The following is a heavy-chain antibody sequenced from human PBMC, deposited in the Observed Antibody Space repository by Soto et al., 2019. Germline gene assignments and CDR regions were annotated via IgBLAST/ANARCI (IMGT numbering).Heavy chain of an antibody. CDR1: GYTFTSDG. CDR2: ISAYNGNT. D-gene: IGHD2-2*01. J-gene: IGHJ6*02. V-gene: IGHV1-18*01. Sequence: ASVKVSCKASGYTFTSDGISWVRQAPGQGREWMGWISAYNGNTNYAQKLQGRVTMTTDTSTSTAYMELRSLRSDDTAVYYCARDIVVVPAAMPYSSGFDYGMDVWGQGTTVTVSS. CDR3: ARDIVVVPAAMPYSSGFDYGMDV.